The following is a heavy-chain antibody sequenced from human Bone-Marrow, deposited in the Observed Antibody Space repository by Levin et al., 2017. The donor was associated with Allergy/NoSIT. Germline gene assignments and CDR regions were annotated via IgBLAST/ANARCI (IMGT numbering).Heavy chain of an antibody. CDR3: ARHGSLRDSSGYYRDY. CDR2: IYYSGST. V-gene: IGHV4-59*08. J-gene: IGHJ4*02. Sequence: SETLSLTCTVSGGSISSYYWSWIRQPPGKGLEWIGYIYYSGSTNYNPSLKSRVTISVDTSKNQFSLKLSSVTAADTAVYYCARHGSLRDSSGYYRDYWGQGTLVTVSS. CDR1: GGSISSYY. D-gene: IGHD3-22*01.